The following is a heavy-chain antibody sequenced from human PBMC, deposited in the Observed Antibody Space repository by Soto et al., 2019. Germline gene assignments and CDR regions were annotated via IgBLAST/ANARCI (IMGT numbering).Heavy chain of an antibody. D-gene: IGHD6-19*01. J-gene: IGHJ3*02. V-gene: IGHV6-1*01. Sequence: SQTLSLTCAISGDSVSSNSAAWNWIRQSPSRGLEWLGRTYYRSKWYNDYAVSVKSRITINPDTSKNQFSLQLNSVTPEDTAVYYCARDSGWGIAVAGTQDDAFDIWGQGTMVAVSS. CDR3: ARDSGWGIAVAGTQDDAFDI. CDR1: GDSVSSNSAA. CDR2: TYYRSKWYN.